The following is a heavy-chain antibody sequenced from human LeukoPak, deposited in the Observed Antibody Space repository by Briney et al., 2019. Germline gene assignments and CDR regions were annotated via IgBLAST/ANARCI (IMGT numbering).Heavy chain of an antibody. J-gene: IGHJ6*03. D-gene: IGHD6-6*01. CDR3: ARGALHYYYYYMDV. Sequence: SETLSLTCAVYGGSFSGYYWSWIRQPPGKGLEWIGEINHSGSTNYNPSLKSRVTISVDTSKNHFSLKLSSVTAADTAVYYCARGALHYYYYYMDVWGKGTTVTVSS. CDR1: GGSFSGYY. CDR2: INHSGST. V-gene: IGHV4-34*01.